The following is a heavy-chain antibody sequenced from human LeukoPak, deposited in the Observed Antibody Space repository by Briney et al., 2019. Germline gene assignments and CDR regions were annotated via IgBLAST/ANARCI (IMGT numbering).Heavy chain of an antibody. CDR2: ISGSGGST. D-gene: IGHD3-10*01. Sequence: GGSLRLSCAASGFTFSSYAMSWVRQAPGKGLEWVSAISGSGGSTYYADSVKGRFTISRDNSKDTLYLQMNSLRAEDTAVYYCAKASGYYGSGIQTDYYGMDVWGQGTTVTVSS. J-gene: IGHJ6*02. CDR3: AKASGYYGSGIQTDYYGMDV. CDR1: GFTFSSYA. V-gene: IGHV3-23*01.